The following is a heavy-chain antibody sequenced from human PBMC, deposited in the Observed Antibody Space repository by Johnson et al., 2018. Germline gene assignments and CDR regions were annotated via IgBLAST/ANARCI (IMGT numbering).Heavy chain of an antibody. CDR1: GFTFSSYA. CDR3: AKDAPLDYYYDSSGYTSSDLDAFDI. V-gene: IGHV3-23*04. J-gene: IGHJ3*02. Sequence: VQLVQSGGGLVQHGGSLRLSCAASGFTFSSYAMSWVRQAPGKGLEWVSAISGRGGSTYYADSVKGRFTISRDNSKNKLSLKLNNLRAQDTAVYYCAKDAPLDYYYDSSGYTSSDLDAFDIWGQGTMVTVSS. CDR2: ISGRGGST. D-gene: IGHD3-22*01.